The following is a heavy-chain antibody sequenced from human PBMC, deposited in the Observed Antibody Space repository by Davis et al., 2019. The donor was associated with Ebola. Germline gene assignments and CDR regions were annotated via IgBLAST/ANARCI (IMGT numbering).Heavy chain of an antibody. CDR1: DGSFSGYY. J-gene: IGHJ6*02. D-gene: IGHD2-2*02. V-gene: IGHV4-34*01. CDR2: INHSGST. Sequence: SETLSLTCAVYDGSFSGYYWSWIRQPPGKGLEWIGEINHSGSTNYNPSLKSRVTISVDTSKNQFSLKLSSVTAADTAVYYCARGEWVVPAAIGVGNYYGMDVWGQGTTVTVSS. CDR3: ARGEWVVPAAIGVGNYYGMDV.